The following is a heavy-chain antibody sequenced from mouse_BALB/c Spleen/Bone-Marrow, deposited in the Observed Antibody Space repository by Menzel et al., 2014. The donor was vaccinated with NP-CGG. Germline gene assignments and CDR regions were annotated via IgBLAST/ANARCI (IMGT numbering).Heavy chain of an antibody. CDR3: ARLGNDDAMDY. J-gene: IGHJ4*01. V-gene: IGHV5-6-2*01. Sequence: EVMLVESGGGLVKLGGSLKLSCAASGFTFSSYYMSWVRQTPEKRLESVAAINSNGGSTYYPDTVKGRFTISRDNAKNTLYLQMSSLKSEDTALYYCARLGNDDAMDYWGQGTSVTVSS. D-gene: IGHD2-12*01. CDR1: GFTFSSYY. CDR2: INSNGGST.